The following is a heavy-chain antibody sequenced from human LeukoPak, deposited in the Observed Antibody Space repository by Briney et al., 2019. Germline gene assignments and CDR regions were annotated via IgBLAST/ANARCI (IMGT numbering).Heavy chain of an antibody. D-gene: IGHD4-11*01. Sequence: GASVKVSCKASGGTFSSYAISWVRQAPGQGLEWMGVIIPIFGTANYAQKFQGRVTITADESTSTAYMELSSLRSEDSAVYYCAIATVATTRTWGYWGQGTLVTVSS. CDR1: GGTFSSYA. V-gene: IGHV1-69*01. J-gene: IGHJ4*02. CDR3: AIATVATTRTWGY. CDR2: IIPIFGTA.